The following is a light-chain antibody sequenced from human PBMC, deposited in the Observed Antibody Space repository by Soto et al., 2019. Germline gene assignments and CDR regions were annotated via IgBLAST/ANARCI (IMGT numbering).Light chain of an antibody. CDR1: SSDVGSYNR. CDR3: NSYTTSSTYV. J-gene: IGLJ1*01. CDR2: EVS. Sequence: QSVLTQPASVSGSPGQSVTISCTGTSSDVGSYNRVSWYQQSPGTAPKLMIYEVSNRPSGVPDRFSGSKSGNTASLTISGLQAEDEADHYCNSYTTSSTYVFGTGTKVTV. V-gene: IGLV2-18*02.